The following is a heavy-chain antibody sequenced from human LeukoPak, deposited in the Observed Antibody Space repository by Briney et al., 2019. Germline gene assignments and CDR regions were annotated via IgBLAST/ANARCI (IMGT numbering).Heavy chain of an antibody. CDR2: IKSKTDGGTT. Sequence: PGGSLRLSCAASGFTFSNAWMSWVRQAPGKGLEWVGRIKSKTDGGTTDYAAPVKGRFTISRDDSKNTLYLQMNSLKTEDTAVYYCTTDKAAAGRDYYYYYMDVWGKGTTVTVSS. D-gene: IGHD6-13*01. J-gene: IGHJ6*03. CDR1: GFTFSNAW. V-gene: IGHV3-15*01. CDR3: TTDKAAAGRDYYYYYMDV.